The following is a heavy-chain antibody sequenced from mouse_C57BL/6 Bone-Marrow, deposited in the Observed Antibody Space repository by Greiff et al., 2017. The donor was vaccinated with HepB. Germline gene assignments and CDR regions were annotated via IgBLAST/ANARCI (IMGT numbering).Heavy chain of an antibody. D-gene: IGHD1-1*01. Sequence: VQLQQSGPVLVKPGASVKMSCKASGYTFTDYYMNWVKQSHGKSLEWIGVINPYNGGTSYNQKFKGKATLTVDKSSSTAYMELNSLTSEDSAVYYCARGIPYYDGSSYFDYWGQGTTLTVSS. J-gene: IGHJ2*01. CDR1: GYTFTDYY. V-gene: IGHV1-19*01. CDR2: INPYNGGT. CDR3: ARGIPYYDGSSYFDY.